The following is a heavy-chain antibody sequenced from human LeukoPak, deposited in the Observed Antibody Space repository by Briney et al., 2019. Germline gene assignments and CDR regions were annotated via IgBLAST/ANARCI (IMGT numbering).Heavy chain of an antibody. CDR2: ISDNGYSP. V-gene: IGHV3-23*01. J-gene: IGHJ4*02. D-gene: IGHD3-3*01. CDR1: GFTFKNYA. CDR3: AKDRIFGVVRYYFDY. Sequence: GGSLRLSCAASGFTFKNYAMSWVRQAPGKGLEWVSCISDNGYSPFYADSVKGRFTMSRDNSKNTLYLQMNSLRAEDTAVYYCAKDRIFGVVRYYFDYWGQGTLVTVSS.